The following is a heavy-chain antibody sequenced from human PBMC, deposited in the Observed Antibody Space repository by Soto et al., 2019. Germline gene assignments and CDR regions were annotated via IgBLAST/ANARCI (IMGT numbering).Heavy chain of an antibody. CDR2: IYYSGST. D-gene: IGHD3-3*01. CDR3: ARVWCDLGSVGLGYGMDV. V-gene: IGHV4-31*03. CDR1: GGSISSGGYY. Sequence: QVQLQESGPGLVKPSQTLSLTCTVSGGSISSGGYYWSWIRQHPGKGLERIGYIYYSGSTYYNPSLKSRVTISVDTSKNQFSLKLSSVTAADTAVYYCARVWCDLGSVGLGYGMDVWGQGTTVTVSS. J-gene: IGHJ6*02.